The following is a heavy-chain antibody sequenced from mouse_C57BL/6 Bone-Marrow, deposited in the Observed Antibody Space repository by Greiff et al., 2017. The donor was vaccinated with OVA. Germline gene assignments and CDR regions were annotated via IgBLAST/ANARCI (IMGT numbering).Heavy chain of an antibody. V-gene: IGHV5-4*01. CDR1: GFTFSSYA. Sequence: EVQRVESGGGLVKPGGSLKLSCAASGFTFSSYAMSWVRQTPEKRLEWVATISDGGSYTYYPDNVKGRFTISRDNAKNNLYLQMSHLKSEDTAMYYCAREGPIYAMDYWGQGTSVTVSS. J-gene: IGHJ4*01. CDR2: ISDGGSYT. CDR3: AREGPIYAMDY.